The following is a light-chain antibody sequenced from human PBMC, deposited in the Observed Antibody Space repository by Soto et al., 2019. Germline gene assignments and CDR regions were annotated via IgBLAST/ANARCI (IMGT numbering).Light chain of an antibody. CDR1: QSVGSN. J-gene: IGKJ1*01. CDR2: GAS. V-gene: IGKV3-15*01. Sequence: IMMTQSPGTLSVSPGERATLSCRVSQSVGSNLAWYQQKPGQAPRLLIYGASTRATGIPVRFTGSGSGTEFTLTISSLQSEDFAVYYCQHYNNWPPWTFGRGTKVDIK. CDR3: QHYNNWPPWT.